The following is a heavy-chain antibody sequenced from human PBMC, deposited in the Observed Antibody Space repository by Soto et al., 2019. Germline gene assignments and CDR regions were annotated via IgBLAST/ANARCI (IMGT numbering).Heavy chain of an antibody. CDR2: LMPILDMA. Sequence: QVQVVTSGAEVKKPEASVKVSCKHSGGTFNTYTVNWVRLAPGHGLEWMGRLMPILDMANYAQKFQDRVTITADRSTFTAYMALNSLTPDDTAVYYCAITYCRHNSIPRDFDFWGPGTRVTVSS. D-gene: IGHD2-21*01. CDR3: AITYCRHNSIPRDFDF. V-gene: IGHV1-69*02. CDR1: GGTFNTYT. J-gene: IGHJ4*02.